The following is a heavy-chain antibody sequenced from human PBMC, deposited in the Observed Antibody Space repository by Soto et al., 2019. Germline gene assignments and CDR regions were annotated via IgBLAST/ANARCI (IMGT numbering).Heavy chain of an antibody. CDR3: ARDKGGYDFWSGYLPNAFDL. Sequence: QVQLVQSGAEVKKPESSVKVSCKASGGTFSSYTISWVRQAPGQGLEWMGRIIPILGIANYAQKFQARVTLTADKSTSTAYMALSSLRSEDTAVYYCARDKGGYDFWSGYLPNAFDLWGQGTMVTVSS. V-gene: IGHV1-69*08. CDR1: GGTFSSYT. CDR2: IIPILGIA. D-gene: IGHD3-3*01. J-gene: IGHJ3*01.